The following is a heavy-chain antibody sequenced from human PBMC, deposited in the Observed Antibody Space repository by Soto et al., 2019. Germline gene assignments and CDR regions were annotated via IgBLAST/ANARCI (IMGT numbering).Heavy chain of an antibody. Sequence: QVQLQESGPRLVEPSGTLSLTCAVSGASISNSAWWSWVRQPPGKGLEWIVEIYHSGTTNCDPSLKSRVTISLDKSKSQFFLTLTSVTAADTAVYYCAIPGAGDFDYWGRGTLVTVSS. D-gene: IGHD6-13*01. CDR2: IYHSGTT. J-gene: IGHJ4*02. CDR1: GASISNSAW. CDR3: AIPGAGDFDY. V-gene: IGHV4-4*02.